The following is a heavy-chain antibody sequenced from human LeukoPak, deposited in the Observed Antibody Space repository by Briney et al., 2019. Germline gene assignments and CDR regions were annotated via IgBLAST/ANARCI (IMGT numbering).Heavy chain of an antibody. CDR3: AKDRSEDSSSYDFDY. CDR1: GFTFDDYA. V-gene: IGHV3-9*01. J-gene: IGHJ4*02. Sequence: GGSLRLSCAASGFTFDDYAMHWVRQAPGKGLEWVSGISWNSGSIGYADSVKGRFTISRDNAKNSLYLQMNSLRAEDTALYYCAKDRSEDSSSYDFDYWGQGTLVTVSS. D-gene: IGHD6-6*01. CDR2: ISWNSGSI.